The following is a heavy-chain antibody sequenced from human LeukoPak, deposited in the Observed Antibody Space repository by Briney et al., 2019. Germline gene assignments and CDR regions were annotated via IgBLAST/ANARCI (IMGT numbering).Heavy chain of an antibody. CDR1: GFTFSTSI. V-gene: IGHV3-33*08. CDR3: ARGEGSYSAHFDY. D-gene: IGHD3-10*01. J-gene: IGHJ4*02. CDR2: IWYDGSNK. Sequence: PGGSLRLSCAASGFTFSTSIMHWLRQAPGKGLEWVAVIWYDGSNKYYVDSVKGRFTISRDNSKNTLYLQMNSLRAEDTAVYYCARGEGSYSAHFDYWGQGTLVTVSS.